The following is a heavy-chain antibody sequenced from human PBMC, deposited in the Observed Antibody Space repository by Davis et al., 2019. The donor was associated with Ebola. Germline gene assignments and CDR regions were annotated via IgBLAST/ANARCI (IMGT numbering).Heavy chain of an antibody. Sequence: GESLKISCAASGFTFSSYAMHWVRQAPGKGLEWVAVISYDGGNKYYADSVKGRFTISRDNSKNTLYLQMNSLRAEDTAVYYCASSSSSGTDYYYGMDVWGKGTTVTVSS. CDR2: ISYDGGNK. CDR1: GFTFSSYA. V-gene: IGHV3-30-3*01. D-gene: IGHD6-13*01. J-gene: IGHJ6*04. CDR3: ASSSSSGTDYYYGMDV.